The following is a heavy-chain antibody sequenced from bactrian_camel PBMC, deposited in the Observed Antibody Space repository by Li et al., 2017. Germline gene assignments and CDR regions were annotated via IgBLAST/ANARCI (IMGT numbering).Heavy chain of an antibody. Sequence: VQLVESGGGLVQPGGSLRLSCATSGYSYNKSYMAWLRQAPGKEREGVAAFRVGDTYYADSVKGRFTISQDNDQSTLYLQMDSLKPEDTAIYYCAAGRPRSGMTAIRALTASTYDYWGQGTQVTVS. CDR3: AAGRPRSGMTAIRALTASTYDY. J-gene: IGHJ4*01. CDR1: GYSYNKSY. D-gene: IGHD3*01. CDR2: FRVGDT. V-gene: IGHV3S53*01.